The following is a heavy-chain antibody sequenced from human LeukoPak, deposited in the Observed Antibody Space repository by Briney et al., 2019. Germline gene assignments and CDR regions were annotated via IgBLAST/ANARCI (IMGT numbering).Heavy chain of an antibody. CDR3: ARGGIAARHFDY. Sequence: TLSLTCTVSGGSISSGGYYWSWIRQHPGKGLEWIGYIYYSGSTYYNPSLKSRVTISVDTSKNQFSLKLSSVTAADTAVYYCARGGIAARHFDYWGQGTLVTVSS. J-gene: IGHJ4*02. V-gene: IGHV4-31*03. CDR2: IYYSGST. CDR1: GGSISSGGYY. D-gene: IGHD6-6*01.